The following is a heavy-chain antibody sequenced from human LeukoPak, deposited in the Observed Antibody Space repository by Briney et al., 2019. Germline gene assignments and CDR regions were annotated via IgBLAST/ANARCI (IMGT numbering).Heavy chain of an antibody. CDR1: RGSFSAYY. Sequence: PSETLSLTCAVYRGSFSAYYWSWVRQPPGKELEWIGEISHSGSTAYNPSLQSRVTMSLDTSKNQLSLRLNSVTAADTAVYYCVSKDTTSYHYGAFDIWGQGTMVTVSP. D-gene: IGHD3-22*01. CDR3: VSKDTTSYHYGAFDI. CDR2: ISHSGST. J-gene: IGHJ3*02. V-gene: IGHV4-34*01.